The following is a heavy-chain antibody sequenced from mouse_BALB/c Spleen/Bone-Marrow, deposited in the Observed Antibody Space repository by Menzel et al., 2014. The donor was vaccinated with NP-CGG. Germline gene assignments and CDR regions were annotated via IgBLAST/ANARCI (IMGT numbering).Heavy chain of an antibody. J-gene: IGHJ4*01. D-gene: IGHD2-3*01. CDR2: ISNGGGST. V-gene: IGHV5-12*02. Sequence: EVKLVDSGGGLVQPGGSLKLSCATSGFTFSDYYMYWVRQTPEKRLEWVAYISNGGGSTYYPDTVKGRFTISRDNAKNTLYLQMSRLKSEDTAMYYCARRGWYYAMDHWGQGTSVTVSS. CDR3: ARRGWYYAMDH. CDR1: GFTFSDYY.